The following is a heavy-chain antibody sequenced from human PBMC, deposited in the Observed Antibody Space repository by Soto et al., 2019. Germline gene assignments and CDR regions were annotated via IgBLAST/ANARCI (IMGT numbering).Heavy chain of an antibody. CDR1: GYTFTSYG. D-gene: IGHD1-26*01. CDR3: ARPVGVGARGSYGMDV. CDR2: ISAYNGNT. Sequence: QVQLVQSGAEVKKPGASVKVSCKASGYTFTSYGISWVRQAPGQGLEWMGWISAYNGNTNYAQKLQGRVTMTTDTSTSKAYMELRSLRSDDTAVYYCARPVGVGARGSYGMDVWGQGTTVTVSS. J-gene: IGHJ6*02. V-gene: IGHV1-18*01.